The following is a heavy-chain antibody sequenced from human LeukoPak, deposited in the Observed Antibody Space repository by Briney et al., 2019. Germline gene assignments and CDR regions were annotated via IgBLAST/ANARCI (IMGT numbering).Heavy chain of an antibody. CDR3: ARDGGLANNYFHY. V-gene: IGHV4-59*01. CDR1: GGSISSYY. CDR2: IYYSWST. J-gene: IGHJ4*02. Sequence: PSETLSLTCTGSGGSISSYYWSWIRQPPGKGLEWIGYIYYSWSTNYNPSLKSRVTISVDTSKNQFPLKLSSVTAADTAVYYCARDGGLANNYFHYWGQGTLVTVSS. D-gene: IGHD4-23*01.